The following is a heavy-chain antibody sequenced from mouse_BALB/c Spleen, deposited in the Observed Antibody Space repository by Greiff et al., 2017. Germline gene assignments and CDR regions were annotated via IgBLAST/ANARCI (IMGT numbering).Heavy chain of an antibody. CDR2: INSNGGST. J-gene: IGHJ3*01. Sequence: EVKLVESGGGLVQPGGSLKLSCAASGFTFSSYGMSWVRQTPDKRLELVATINSNGGSTYYPDSVKGRFTISRDNAKNTLYLQMSSLKSEDTAMYYCARDDYYGGRFAYWGQGTLVTVSA. D-gene: IGHD1-1*01. V-gene: IGHV5-6-3*01. CDR3: ARDDYYGGRFAY. CDR1: GFTFSSYG.